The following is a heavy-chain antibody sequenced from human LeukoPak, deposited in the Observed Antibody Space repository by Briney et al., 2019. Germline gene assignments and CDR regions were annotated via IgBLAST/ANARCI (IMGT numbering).Heavy chain of an antibody. CDR2: INHSGST. V-gene: IGHV4-34*01. Sequence: SETLSLTCAVYGGSFSGYYWSWIRQPPGKGLEWIGEINHSGSTNYNPSLKSRVTISVDTSKNQFSLKLSSVTAADTAVYYCARGNGDMPVTLPFDYWGQGTLVTVSS. D-gene: IGHD4-17*01. CDR3: ARGNGDMPVTLPFDY. J-gene: IGHJ4*02. CDR1: GGSFSGYY.